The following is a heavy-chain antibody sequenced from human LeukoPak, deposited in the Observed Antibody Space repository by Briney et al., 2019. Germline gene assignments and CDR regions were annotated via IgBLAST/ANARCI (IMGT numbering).Heavy chain of an antibody. CDR3: AKGDSGSYAVDY. Sequence: GGSLRLSCAASGITFSAYAMNWVRQAPGKGPEWVSAISGSGGSTYYADSVKGRFTISRDNPKNTVYLQMNSLRAEDTAVYYRAKGDSGSYAVDYWGQGTLVTVSS. CDR2: ISGSGGST. V-gene: IGHV3-23*01. CDR1: GITFSAYA. D-gene: IGHD1-26*01. J-gene: IGHJ4*02.